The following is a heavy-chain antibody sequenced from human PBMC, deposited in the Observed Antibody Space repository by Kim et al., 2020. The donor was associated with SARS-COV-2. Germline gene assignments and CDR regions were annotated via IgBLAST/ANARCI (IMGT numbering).Heavy chain of an antibody. J-gene: IGHJ4*02. Sequence: GGSLRLSCAASGFTFSSYSMNWVRQAPGKGLEWVSSISSSSSYIYYADSVKGRFTISRDNAKNSLYLQINSLRAEDTAVYYCARDLEYYDFWSGYYWGQGTLVTVSA. V-gene: IGHV3-21*01. CDR2: ISSSSSYI. D-gene: IGHD3-3*01. CDR1: GFTFSSYS. CDR3: ARDLEYYDFWSGYY.